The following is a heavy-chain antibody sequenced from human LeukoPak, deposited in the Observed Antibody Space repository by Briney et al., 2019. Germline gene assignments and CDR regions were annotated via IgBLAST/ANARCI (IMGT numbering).Heavy chain of an antibody. CDR1: GFTFTSYA. CDR2: ISGSGGST. V-gene: IGHV3-23*01. J-gene: IGHJ4*02. CDR3: AKESGYYPNYFDY. D-gene: IGHD3-22*01. Sequence: GGSLRLSCAASGFTFTSYAMSWVRQAPGKGLEWVSAISGSGGSTYYADSVKGRFTISRDNSKNALYLQMNSLRAEDTAVYYCAKESGYYPNYFDYWGQGTLVTVSS.